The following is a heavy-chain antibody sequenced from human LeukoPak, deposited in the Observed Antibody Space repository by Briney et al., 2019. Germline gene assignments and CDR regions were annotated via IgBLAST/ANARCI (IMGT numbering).Heavy chain of an antibody. V-gene: IGHV4-30-2*01. D-gene: IGHD3-22*01. J-gene: IGHJ5*02. CDR3: ARATVGVVVITDNWFDP. Sequence: SETLSLTCAVSGGSISSGGYSWSWIRQPPGKGLEWIGYIYHSGSTYYNPSLKSRVTISVDRSKNQFSLKLSSVPAADTAVYYCARATVGVVVITDNWFDPWGQGTLVIVSS. CDR1: GGSISSGGYS. CDR2: IYHSGST.